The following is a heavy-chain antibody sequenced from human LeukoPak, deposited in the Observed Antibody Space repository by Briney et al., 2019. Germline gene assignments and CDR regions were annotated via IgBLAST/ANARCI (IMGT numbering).Heavy chain of an antibody. V-gene: IGHV3-33*01. J-gene: IGHJ4*02. CDR3: ARDWHRAALDY. Sequence: PGGSLRLSCAASGFNFNGYGMHWVRQAPGRGPEWVAVIWHDGSNENYGDSVKGPFTVSRDNSKNTLYLQMSSLRGEDTAAYYCARDWHRAALDYWGQGTLVTVSS. CDR2: IWHDGSNE. CDR1: GFNFNGYG. D-gene: IGHD6-25*01.